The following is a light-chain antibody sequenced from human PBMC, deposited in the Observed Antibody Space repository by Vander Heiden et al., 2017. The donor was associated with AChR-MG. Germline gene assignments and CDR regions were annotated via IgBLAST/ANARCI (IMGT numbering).Light chain of an antibody. Sequence: QSALTQPRSVSGSPGQSVPISCTGTSSDVGGYNYVSWYQQHPGKAHKLMIYDGRKRPSGVPDRFSGSKSGNTAALTSSGLQAVDEADYYCCSYAGSYTWVFGGGTKLTVL. CDR1: SSDVGGYNY. V-gene: IGLV2-11*01. J-gene: IGLJ2*01. CDR2: DGR. CDR3: CSYAGSYTWV.